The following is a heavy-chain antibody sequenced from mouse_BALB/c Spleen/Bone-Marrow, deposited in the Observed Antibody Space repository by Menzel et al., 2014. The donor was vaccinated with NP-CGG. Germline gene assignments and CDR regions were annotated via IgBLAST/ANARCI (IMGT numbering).Heavy chain of an antibody. J-gene: IGHJ1*01. Sequence: EVKLVESGGGLVQPGGSLRLSCATSGFTFTDYYMSWVRQPPGKALEWLGFIRNTANGYTTEYSASVKGRFTISRDNSQSILYLQMNILRTEDSATYYCARERNYDIHRYFDVWGEGTTVTVSS. CDR1: GFTFTDYY. CDR2: IRNTANGYTT. CDR3: ARERNYDIHRYFDV. D-gene: IGHD1-1*01. V-gene: IGHV7-3*02.